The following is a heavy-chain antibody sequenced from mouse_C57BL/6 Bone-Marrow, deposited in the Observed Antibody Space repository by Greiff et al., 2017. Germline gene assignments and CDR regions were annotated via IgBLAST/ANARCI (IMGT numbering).Heavy chain of an antibody. V-gene: IGHV1-81*01. CDR1: GYTFTSYG. J-gene: IGHJ3*01. D-gene: IGHD1-1*01. Sequence: QVQLQQSGAELARPGASVKLSCKASGYTFTSYGISWVKQRTGQGLEWIGEFYPRSGNTYYNEKFKGKATLTADKSSSTAYMELRSLTSEDSAVYFCARGVYYGSSPAWFAYWGQGTLVTVSA. CDR2: FYPRSGNT. CDR3: ARGVYYGSSPAWFAY.